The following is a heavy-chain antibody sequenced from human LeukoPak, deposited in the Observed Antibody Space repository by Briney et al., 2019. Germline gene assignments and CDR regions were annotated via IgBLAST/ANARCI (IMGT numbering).Heavy chain of an antibody. V-gene: IGHV3-23*01. D-gene: IGHD4-17*01. Sequence: GGSLRLSCAASGFTFSSYAMSWVRQAPGKGLEWVSAISGSGDNTYYADSVKDRFTISRDKSKNTLYLQMNSLGAEDTAVYYCAKNRGDYYYFDYWGQGTLVTVSS. CDR1: GFTFSSYA. CDR2: ISGSGDNT. CDR3: AKNRGDYYYFDY. J-gene: IGHJ4*02.